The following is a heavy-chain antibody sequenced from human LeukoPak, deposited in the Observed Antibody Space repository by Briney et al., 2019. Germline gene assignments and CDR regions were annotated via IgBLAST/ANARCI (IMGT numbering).Heavy chain of an antibody. D-gene: IGHD2-2*02. CDR3: ARGLYTYNVRYFDN. J-gene: IGHJ4*02. CDR1: GGSFSSYY. Sequence: PSETLSLTCAVYGGSFSSYYWSWIRQPPGKWLEWIGEINHYGSINYNPSLKSRVTISVDTSKNQFSLRLSSVTAADTAVYYCARGLYTYNVRYFDNWGQGTLVTVSS. CDR2: INHYGSI. V-gene: IGHV4-34*01.